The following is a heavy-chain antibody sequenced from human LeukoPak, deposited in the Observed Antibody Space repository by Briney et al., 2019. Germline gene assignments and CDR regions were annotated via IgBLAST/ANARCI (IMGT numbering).Heavy chain of an antibody. Sequence: SETLSLTCTVSGGSISSYYWSWIRQPPGKGLEGIGYIYYSGSTNSTPSLKRRVTISVDTSTNQFSLKLSSVTAADTAVYYCARDGPGYVGDYWGQGTLVTVSS. J-gene: IGHJ4*02. CDR1: GGSISSYY. D-gene: IGHD5-18*01. CDR3: ARDGPGYVGDY. V-gene: IGHV4-59*01. CDR2: IYYSGST.